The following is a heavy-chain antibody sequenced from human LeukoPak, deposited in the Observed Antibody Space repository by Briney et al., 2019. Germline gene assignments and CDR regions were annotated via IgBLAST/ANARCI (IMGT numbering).Heavy chain of an antibody. D-gene: IGHD6-6*01. CDR1: GYTFTGYY. J-gene: IGHJ1*01. Sequence: ASVKVSCKASGYTFTGYYTHWVRQAPGQGLEWMGWINPNSGGTNYAQKFQGRVTMTRDTSISTAYMELSRLRSDDTAVYYCASQEYSSYLLIQHWGQGTLVTVSS. CDR3: ASQEYSSYLLIQH. V-gene: IGHV1-2*02. CDR2: INPNSGGT.